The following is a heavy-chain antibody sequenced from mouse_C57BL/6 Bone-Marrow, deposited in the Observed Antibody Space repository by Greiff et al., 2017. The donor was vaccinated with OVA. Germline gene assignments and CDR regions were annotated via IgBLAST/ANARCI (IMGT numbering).Heavy chain of an antibody. Sequence: DVKLVESGGDLVKPGGSLKLSCAASGFTFSSYGMSWVRQTPDKRLEWVATISRGGSYTYYPDSVKGRFTLSRDNSKHTPYLQMSRLTAEDTAKYYCARYSDYGSSYGGDYWGQGTTLTVSS. J-gene: IGHJ2*01. V-gene: IGHV5-6*02. D-gene: IGHD1-1*01. CDR1: GFTFSSYG. CDR2: ISRGGSYT. CDR3: ARYSDYGSSYGGDY.